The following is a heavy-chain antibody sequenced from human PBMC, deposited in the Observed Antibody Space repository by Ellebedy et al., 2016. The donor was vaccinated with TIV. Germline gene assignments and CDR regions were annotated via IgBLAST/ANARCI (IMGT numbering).Heavy chain of an antibody. CDR2: ISGAGSST. CDR1: GFRFSSYA. J-gene: IGHJ3*02. Sequence: GESLKISCAASGFRFSSYAMTWVRQAPGKGLEWVSTISGAGSSTYYADSVKGRFTISRDNSNNTLYLHMNSLRAGDTAVYHCAKVLGLGWGAFDIWGHGTMVTVSS. D-gene: IGHD3-16*01. CDR3: AKVLGLGWGAFDI. V-gene: IGHV3-23*01.